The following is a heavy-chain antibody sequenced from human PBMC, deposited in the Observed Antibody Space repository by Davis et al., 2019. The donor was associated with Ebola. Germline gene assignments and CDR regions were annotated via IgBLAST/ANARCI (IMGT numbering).Heavy chain of an antibody. CDR1: GFTFSDYY. CDR3: ARNSAPPDY. CDR2: INHSGDSI. D-gene: IGHD6-6*01. V-gene: IGHV3-11*01. J-gene: IGHJ4*02. Sequence: GESLKISCAASGFTFSDYYMSWVRQAPGKGLEWISCINHSGDSIFYADFVKGRFTMSRDNAKNFLYLQLSSLRADDTDMYYCARNSAPPDYWGQGALVTVSS.